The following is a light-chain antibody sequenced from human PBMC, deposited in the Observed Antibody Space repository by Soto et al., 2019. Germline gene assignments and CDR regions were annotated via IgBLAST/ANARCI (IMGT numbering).Light chain of an antibody. V-gene: IGKV1-17*01. CDR3: LQHNSYPPWT. J-gene: IGKJ1*01. CDR2: AAS. CDR1: QGIRND. Sequence: DIQMTQSPSSLSASVGDRVTITCRASQGIRNDLGWYQQKPGKAPKLLIYAASSLQSGVPSTFRGSASGTEVTLPISSLQPEDYATYYCLQHNSYPPWTFGQGTKVEIK.